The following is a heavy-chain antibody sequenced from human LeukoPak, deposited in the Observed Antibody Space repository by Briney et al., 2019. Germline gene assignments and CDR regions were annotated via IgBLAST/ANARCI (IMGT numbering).Heavy chain of an antibody. CDR2: ISSSSSYI. D-gene: IGHD5-18*01. J-gene: IGHJ3*02. Sequence: PGGSLRLSCAASGFTFSSYSMNWVRQAPGKGLEWVSSISSSSSYIYYADSVKGRFTISRDNAKNSLYLQMNSLRAEDTAVYYCARDWGTALAKGRYAFDIWGQGTMVTVSS. CDR1: GFTFSSYS. CDR3: ARDWGTALAKGRYAFDI. V-gene: IGHV3-21*01.